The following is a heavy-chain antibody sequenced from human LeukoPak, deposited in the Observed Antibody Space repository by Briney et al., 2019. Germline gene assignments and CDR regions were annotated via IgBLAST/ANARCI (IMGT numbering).Heavy chain of an antibody. D-gene: IGHD2-15*01. J-gene: IGHJ4*02. V-gene: IGHV4-34*01. CDR3: ARSGSWNHIPFDY. CDR1: GGSFSGYY. Sequence: SETLSLTCAVYGGSFSGYYWSWIRQPPGKGLEWIGEINHSGSTNYNPSLKSRVTISVDTSKNQFSLKLSSVTAADTAVYYCARSGSWNHIPFDYWGQGTLVTVSS. CDR2: INHSGST.